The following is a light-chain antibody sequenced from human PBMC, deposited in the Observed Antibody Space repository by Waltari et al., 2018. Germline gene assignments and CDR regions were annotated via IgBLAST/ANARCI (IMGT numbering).Light chain of an antibody. CDR3: QTWGTGIQV. CDR2: VNSDGSH. V-gene: IGLV4-69*01. J-gene: IGLJ3*02. CDR1: GEYSAYA. Sequence: LVLTQSPSASASLGASVKLTCSLPGEYSAYAIARNPQQPLKGPRYLMTVNSDGSHKMGDGVSERFSGSSSDVDRYLIISRLQSDDEADYFCQTWGTGIQVFGSGTKLTVL.